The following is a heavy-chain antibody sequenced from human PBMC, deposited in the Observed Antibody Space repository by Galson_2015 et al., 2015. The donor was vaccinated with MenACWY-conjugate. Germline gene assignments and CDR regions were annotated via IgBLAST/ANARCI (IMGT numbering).Heavy chain of an antibody. CDR3: AREGYGYYFDY. Sequence: SLRLSCAASGFTFSSYNMNWVRQAPGKGLEWVSSISSSSSYIYYADSVKGRFTISRDNAKNSLYPQMNSLRAEDTAVYYCAREGYGYYFDYWGQGTLVTVSS. CDR1: GFTFSSYN. D-gene: IGHD3-16*01. J-gene: IGHJ4*02. V-gene: IGHV3-21*01. CDR2: ISSSSSYI.